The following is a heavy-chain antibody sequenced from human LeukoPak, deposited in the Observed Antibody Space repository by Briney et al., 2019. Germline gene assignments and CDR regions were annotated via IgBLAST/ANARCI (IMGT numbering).Heavy chain of an antibody. V-gene: IGHV4-39*01. J-gene: IGHJ4*02. CDR1: GGSISSSSYY. CDR2: IYYSEST. D-gene: IGHD3-9*01. CDR3: ASGYDILTGYYSDY. Sequence: SETLSLTCTVSGGSISSSSYYWGWIRQPPGKGLEWIGSIYYSESTYYNPSLKSRVTISVDTSKNQFSLKLSSVTAADTAVYYCASGYDILTGYYSDYWGQGTLVTVSS.